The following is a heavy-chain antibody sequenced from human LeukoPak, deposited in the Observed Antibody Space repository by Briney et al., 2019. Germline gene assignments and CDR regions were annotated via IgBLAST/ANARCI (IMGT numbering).Heavy chain of an antibody. D-gene: IGHD2-2*01. CDR3: ARDRYCSSTSCYDDY. CDR2: ISYDGSNK. CDR1: GFTFSSYA. V-gene: IGHV3-30-3*01. Sequence: GGSLRLSCAASGFTFSSYAMHWVRQAPGTGLEWVAGISYDGSNKSYAASVKGRFTISRDNSKNTLYLQMNSLRADDTDVYYCARDRYCSSTSCYDDYWGQGTLVTVSS. J-gene: IGHJ4*02.